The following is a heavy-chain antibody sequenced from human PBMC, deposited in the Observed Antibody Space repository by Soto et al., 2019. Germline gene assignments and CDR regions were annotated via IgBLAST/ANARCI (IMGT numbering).Heavy chain of an antibody. Sequence: GYLRVFLSAFGLTFGSNAMLWVPQAPGNGLEYVSAISGNGAYTSYSDSVRGRFTISRDNSKDTLFLQMNSLSADDTGVYYCGKERRGSGWFVSSYWGQGILVTASS. J-gene: IGHJ4*02. D-gene: IGHD6-19*01. CDR2: ISGNGAYT. CDR1: GLTFGSNA. CDR3: GKERRGSGWFVSSY. V-gene: IGHV3-23*01.